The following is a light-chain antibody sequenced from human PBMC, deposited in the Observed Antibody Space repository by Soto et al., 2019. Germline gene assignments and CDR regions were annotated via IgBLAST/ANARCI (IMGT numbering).Light chain of an antibody. CDR2: AAS. CDR3: KQSSSTPIT. V-gene: IGKV1-39*01. Sequence: DIQMTHSPSSLSASVGDRVTITCRASQSISSYLNWYQEKPGKAPKILIYAASSLQSGVPSRFSGSGSGKDFTLTISSLQPEDFATYYCKQSSSTPITFGPGSKVDIX. CDR1: QSISSY. J-gene: IGKJ3*01.